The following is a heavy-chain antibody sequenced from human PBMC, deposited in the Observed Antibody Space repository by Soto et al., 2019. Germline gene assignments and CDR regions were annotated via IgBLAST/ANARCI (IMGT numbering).Heavy chain of an antibody. Sequence: SETLSLTCTVSAASISSYYWSWIRQPPGKGLEWIGYIYYSGSTKYNPSLKSRVTISVDTSKNQFSLKLSSVTAADTAVYYCARRYGASFDYWGQGTLVTVSS. CDR2: IYYSGST. V-gene: IGHV4-59*08. CDR3: ARRYGASFDY. J-gene: IGHJ4*02. CDR1: AASISSYY. D-gene: IGHD4-17*01.